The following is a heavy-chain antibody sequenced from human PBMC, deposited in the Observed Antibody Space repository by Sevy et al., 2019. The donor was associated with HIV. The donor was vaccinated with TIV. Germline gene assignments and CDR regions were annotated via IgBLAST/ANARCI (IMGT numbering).Heavy chain of an antibody. CDR2: IYYNGHI. CDR1: GGSITSLY. CDR3: AGENAWGRGYS. Sequence: SETLSLTCTVSGGSITSLYWNWIRQPPGKGLEWIANIYYNGHINYNPSLKSRVTLSLDTSKNQFSLRLSFMTAADTAMYYCAGENAWGRGYSWGQGTLVTVSS. D-gene: IGHD1-26*01. V-gene: IGHV4-59*08. J-gene: IGHJ4*02.